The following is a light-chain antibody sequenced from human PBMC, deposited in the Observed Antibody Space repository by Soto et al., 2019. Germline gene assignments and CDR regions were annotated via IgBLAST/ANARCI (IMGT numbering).Light chain of an antibody. CDR1: QSVSSY. J-gene: IGKJ2*01. CDR2: DAS. CDR3: QQRSNWPPT. Sequence: EIVLTQSPATLSLSPGERATLPCRASQSVSSYLAWYQQKPGQAPRLLIYDASNRATGIPARFSGSGSGTAFTLTISSLEPEDFAVYYCQQRSNWPPTFGQGTKLEIK. V-gene: IGKV3-11*01.